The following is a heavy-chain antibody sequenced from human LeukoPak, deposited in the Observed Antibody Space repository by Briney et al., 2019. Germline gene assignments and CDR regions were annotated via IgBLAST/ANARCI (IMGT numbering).Heavy chain of an antibody. D-gene: IGHD6-19*01. CDR2: ISGSGSST. J-gene: IGHJ4*02. CDR3: ANGIAVAVLWVY. Sequence: GGSLRLSCAASGFTFSSYAMSWVRQAPGKGLEWVSAISGSGSSTYYADSVKGRFTISRDNSKNTLYLQMNSLRAEDTAVYYYANGIAVAVLWVYWGERTLVTVSS. CDR1: GFTFSSYA. V-gene: IGHV3-23*01.